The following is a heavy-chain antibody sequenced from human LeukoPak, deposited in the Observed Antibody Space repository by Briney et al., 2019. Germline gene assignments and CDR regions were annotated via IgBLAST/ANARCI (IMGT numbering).Heavy chain of an antibody. CDR3: ASGPEYYDFWSGRTYYFDY. J-gene: IGHJ4*02. Sequence: GGSLRLSCAASGFTFSSYSMNWVRQAPGKGLEWVSYISSSSTIYYADSVKGRFTISRDNAKNSLYLQMNSLRAEDTAVYYCASGPEYYDFWSGRTYYFDYWGQGTLVTVSS. CDR2: ISSSSTI. CDR1: GFTFSSYS. D-gene: IGHD3-3*01. V-gene: IGHV3-48*01.